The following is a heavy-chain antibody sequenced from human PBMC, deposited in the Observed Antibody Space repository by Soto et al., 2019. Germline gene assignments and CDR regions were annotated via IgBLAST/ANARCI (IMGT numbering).Heavy chain of an antibody. J-gene: IGHJ6*02. CDR3: AGRWVYYGSGTLYYYYGMDV. CDR2: INHSGST. Sequence: KPSETLSLTCAVYGGSFSGYYWSWIRQPPGKGLEWIGEINHSGSTNYNPSLKSRVTISVDTSKNQFSLKLSSVTAADTAVYYCAGRWVYYGSGTLYYYYGMDVWGQGTTVTVSS. CDR1: GGSFSGYY. V-gene: IGHV4-34*01. D-gene: IGHD3-10*01.